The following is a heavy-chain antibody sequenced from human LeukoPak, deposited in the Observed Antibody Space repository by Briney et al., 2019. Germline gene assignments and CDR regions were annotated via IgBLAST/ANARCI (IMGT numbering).Heavy chain of an antibody. CDR1: GYSFTSYW. V-gene: IGHV5-51*01. Sequence: GESLKISCKGSGYSFTSYWIGWVRQMPGKGLEWMGIIYPGDSDTRYSPSFQGQVTISADKSISTAYLQWSSLKASDTAMYYCARQXHIAAAGTGNYYYYMDVWGKGTTVTVSS. J-gene: IGHJ6*03. CDR2: IYPGDSDT. D-gene: IGHD6-13*01. CDR3: ARQXHIAAAGTGNYYYYMDV.